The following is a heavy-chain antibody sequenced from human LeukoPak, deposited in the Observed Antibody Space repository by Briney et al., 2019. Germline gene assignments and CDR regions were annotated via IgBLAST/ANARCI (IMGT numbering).Heavy chain of an antibody. CDR2: GNPNGDTT. J-gene: IGHJ4*02. Sequence: ASVKVSCKASGYTFTGYYMHWVRQAPGQGLEWMGLGNPNGDTTSYAQKFQGRLTMTRDTSTSTVYMELSGLRSEDTAVYYCARDNLYNSGWFDYWGQGTLVTVSS. CDR1: GYTFTGYY. D-gene: IGHD6-19*01. CDR3: ARDNLYNSGWFDY. V-gene: IGHV1-46*01.